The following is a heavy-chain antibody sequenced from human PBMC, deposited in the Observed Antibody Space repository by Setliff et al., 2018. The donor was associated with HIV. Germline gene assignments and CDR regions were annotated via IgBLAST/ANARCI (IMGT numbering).Heavy chain of an antibody. V-gene: IGHV4-59*08. J-gene: IGHJ4*02. D-gene: IGHD2-21*01. CDR3: ARQVTVVGYFETAAGSFNY. CDR2: LHSLGSSRVSDTP. Sequence: SETLSLTCSVSSGSMTGHYWTWVRQPPGKGLEWIGYLHSLGSSRVSDTPNYSPSLKSRITISLDTSKRQFSLTMTSVTAADTAVYYCARQVTVVGYFETAAGSFNYWGPGTLVTVSS. CDR1: SGSMTGHY.